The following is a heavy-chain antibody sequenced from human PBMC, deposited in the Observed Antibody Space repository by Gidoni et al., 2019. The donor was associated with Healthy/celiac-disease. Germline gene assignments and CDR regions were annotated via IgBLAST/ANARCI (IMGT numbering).Heavy chain of an antibody. CDR3: TTDSKQWLVRIYAFDI. CDR1: GFTFSNAW. CDR2: IESKTDGGTT. V-gene: IGHV3-15*04. Sequence: EVQLVESGGGLVKPGGSLRLSCAASGFTFSNAWMSWVRQAPGKGLEWVGRIESKTDGGTTDYAAPVKGRFTISRDDSKNTLYLQMNSLKTEDTAVYYCTTDSKQWLVRIYAFDIWGQGTMVAVSS. J-gene: IGHJ3*02. D-gene: IGHD6-19*01.